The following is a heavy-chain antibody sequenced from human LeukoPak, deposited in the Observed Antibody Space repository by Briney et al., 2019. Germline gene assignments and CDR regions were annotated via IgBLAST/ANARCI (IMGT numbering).Heavy chain of an antibody. D-gene: IGHD3-9*01. V-gene: IGHV3-13*01. CDR2: IGTAGDT. J-gene: IGHJ4*02. CDR3: ARGAEILTGYYGPYFDY. Sequence: EGSLRLSCAASGFTFSSYDMHWVRQVTGKGLEWVSGIGTAGDTYYPGSVKGRFTISRENAKNSLLLQMNSLRAEDTAVYYCARGAEILTGYYGPYFDYWGQGILVIVSS. CDR1: GFTFSSYD.